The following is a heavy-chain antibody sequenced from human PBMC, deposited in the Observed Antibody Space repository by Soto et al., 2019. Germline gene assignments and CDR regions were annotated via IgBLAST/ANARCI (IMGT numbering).Heavy chain of an antibody. Sequence: EVQLVESGGGLLQPGRSLRLSCAASGFTFDDYAMHWVRQAPGKGLEWVSGISWNSGSIGYADSVKGRFTISRDNAKNSLYLQMNSLRAEDTALYYCAKVPALSSSGYFDYWGQGTLVTVSS. D-gene: IGHD6-6*01. CDR1: GFTFDDYA. V-gene: IGHV3-9*01. CDR2: ISWNSGSI. CDR3: AKVPALSSSGYFDY. J-gene: IGHJ4*02.